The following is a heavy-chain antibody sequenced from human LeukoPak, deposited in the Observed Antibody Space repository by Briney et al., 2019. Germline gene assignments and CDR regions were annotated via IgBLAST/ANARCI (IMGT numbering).Heavy chain of an antibody. J-gene: IGHJ4*02. Sequence: ASVKVSCKASGYTFTGYYMNWVRQAPGQGLEWMGWNNPNSGDTNYAQKFRGRVTMTRDTSISTAYMELSRLRSDDTAVYYCASARDGYNSRSPLDYWGQGTLVTVSS. CDR1: GYTFTGYY. CDR2: NNPNSGDT. V-gene: IGHV1-2*02. D-gene: IGHD5-24*01. CDR3: ASARDGYNSRSPLDY.